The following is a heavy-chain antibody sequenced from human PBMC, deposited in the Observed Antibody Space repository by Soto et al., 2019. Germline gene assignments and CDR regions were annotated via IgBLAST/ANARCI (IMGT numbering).Heavy chain of an antibody. CDR1: GFTFSSYG. V-gene: IGHV3-30*18. CDR3: AKDRGVRGGSLDS. D-gene: IGHD3-10*01. J-gene: IGHJ4*02. CDR2: ISYDGSKR. Sequence: ESGGGVVQPGRSLRLSCAASGFTFSSYGMHWLRQAPGKGLEWVAVISYDGSKRDYVDSVKGRFTISRDNSKNTLYLQMNSLRVEDTAVYFCAKDRGVRGGSLDSWGQGTLVTVSS.